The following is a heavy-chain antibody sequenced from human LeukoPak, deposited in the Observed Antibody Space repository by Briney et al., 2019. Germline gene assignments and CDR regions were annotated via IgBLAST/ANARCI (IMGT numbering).Heavy chain of an antibody. CDR3: AKSNYYCSDSCQPDDAFDV. CDR2: ISNTAGFT. D-gene: IGHD2-15*01. CDR1: GFTVSRNY. J-gene: IGHJ3*01. Sequence: PGGSLRLSCAASGFTVSRNYMSWVRQVPGKGLEWVSGISNTAGFTYYADSVKGRFTISRDNSKNTLYLQLNSLRAEDTAVYYCAKSNYYCSDSCQPDDAFDVWGQGTMVTVSS. V-gene: IGHV3-23*01.